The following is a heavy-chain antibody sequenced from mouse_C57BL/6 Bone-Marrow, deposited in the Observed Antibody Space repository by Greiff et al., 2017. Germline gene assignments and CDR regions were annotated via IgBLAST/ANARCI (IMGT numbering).Heavy chain of an antibody. V-gene: IGHV1-52*01. J-gene: IGHJ4*01. D-gene: IGHD2-1*01. CDR3: AREIYYDAMDY. CDR1: GYTFTSYW. Sequence: VQLQQPGAELVRPGSSVKLSCKASGYTFTSYWMHWVKQRPIQGLEWIGNIDPSDSETHYNQKFKDKATLTVDKSSSTAYMQLSSLTSEDSAVYYCAREIYYDAMDYWGQGTSVTVSS. CDR2: IDPSDSET.